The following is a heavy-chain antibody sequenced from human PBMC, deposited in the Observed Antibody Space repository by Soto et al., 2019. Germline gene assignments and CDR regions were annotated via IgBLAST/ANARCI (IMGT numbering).Heavy chain of an antibody. Sequence: EVQLVESGGGLVQPGGSLRLSCAASGFTFSSYWMNWVRQAPGKGLEWVANIKQEGSEKYYVDSLKGRFTNSRDNAKNSLYLQVNSLRAEDTAVYYCARARGYGSHYFDYWGQGALVTVSS. CDR2: IKQEGSEK. V-gene: IGHV3-7*05. CDR3: ARARGYGSHYFDY. CDR1: GFTFSSYW. D-gene: IGHD5-12*01. J-gene: IGHJ4*02.